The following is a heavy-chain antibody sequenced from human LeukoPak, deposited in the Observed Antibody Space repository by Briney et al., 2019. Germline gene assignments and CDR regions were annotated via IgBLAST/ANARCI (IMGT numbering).Heavy chain of an antibody. CDR1: GGSIXSYY. Sequence: TLSXTCXVXGGSIXSYYWSWIRQPPGKGLEWIGYIYYSGSTNYNPSLKSRVTISVDTSKNQFSLKLSSVTAADTAVCYCARHRDAFDIWGQGTMVTVSS. CDR3: ARHRDAFDI. CDR2: IYYSGST. V-gene: IGHV4-59*08. J-gene: IGHJ3*02.